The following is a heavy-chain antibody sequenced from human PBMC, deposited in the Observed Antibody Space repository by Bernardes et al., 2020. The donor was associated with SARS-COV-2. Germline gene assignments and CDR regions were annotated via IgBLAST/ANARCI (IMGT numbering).Heavy chain of an antibody. J-gene: IGHJ6*03. CDR3: ARHPYDFWSGYYYYMDV. CDR2: IYYSGST. CDR1: GGSISSYY. Sequence: TLSLTCTVSGGSISSYYWSWIRQPPGKGLEWIGYIYYSGSTNYNPSLKSRVTISVDTSKNQFSLKLSSVTAADTAVYYCARHPYDFWSGYYYYMDVWGKGTTVTVSS. D-gene: IGHD3-3*01. V-gene: IGHV4-59*08.